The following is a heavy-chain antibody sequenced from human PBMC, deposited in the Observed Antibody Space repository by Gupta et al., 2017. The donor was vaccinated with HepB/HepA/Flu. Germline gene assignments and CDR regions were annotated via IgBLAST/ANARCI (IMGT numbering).Heavy chain of an antibody. Sequence: QVQLVESGGGVVQPGRSLRLSCAASGFTFSSYGMHWFRQAPGKGLEWVAVISYDESNKYYADSVKGRFTISRDNSKNTLYLQMNSLRAEDTAVYYCAKEGTTSGYYYYYYMDVWGKGTTVTVSS. CDR3: AKEGTTSGYYYYYYMDV. CDR2: ISYDESNK. V-gene: IGHV3-30*18. CDR1: GFTFSSYG. J-gene: IGHJ6*03. D-gene: IGHD4-4*01.